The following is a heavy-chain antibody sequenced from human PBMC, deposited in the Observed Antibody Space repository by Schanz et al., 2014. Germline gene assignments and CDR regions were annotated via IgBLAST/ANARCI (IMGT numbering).Heavy chain of an antibody. J-gene: IGHJ4*02. Sequence: EVQLVESGGGLVQPGGSLRLSCAASGFTFSSYAMSWVRQAPGKGLEWVSAMNESHSTIYYADSVRGRFTISRDNSKTTVYLQMNSLRAEDTAVYYCAKDAENTTMITDYFDYWGQGTLXIVSS. CDR3: AKDAENTTMITDYFDY. D-gene: IGHD5-18*01. CDR2: MNESHSTI. CDR1: GFTFSSYA. V-gene: IGHV3-23*04.